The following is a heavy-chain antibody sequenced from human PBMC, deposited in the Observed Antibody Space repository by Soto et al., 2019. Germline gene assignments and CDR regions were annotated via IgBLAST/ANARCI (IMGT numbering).Heavy chain of an antibody. Sequence: QVQLVESGGGVVQPGRSLRLSCAASGFTFRSYGIHWVRQAPGKGLEWVAVISFDGSNKYYADSVKGRFTISRDNSRNTLDLQMNSLRAEDTAVYYCAKTGNDGANWGWYFDLWGRGTLVTVSS. CDR1: GFTFRSYG. CDR2: ISFDGSNK. D-gene: IGHD7-27*01. J-gene: IGHJ2*01. CDR3: AKTGNDGANWGWYFDL. V-gene: IGHV3-30*18.